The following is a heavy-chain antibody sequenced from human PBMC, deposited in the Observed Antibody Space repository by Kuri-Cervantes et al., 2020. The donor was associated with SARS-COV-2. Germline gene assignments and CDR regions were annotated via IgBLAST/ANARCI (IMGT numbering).Heavy chain of an antibody. CDR2: INPSGGST. D-gene: IGHD3-3*01. Sequence: ASVKVSCRASGYTFTSYYMHWVRQAPGQGLEWMGIINPSGGSTSYAQKFQGRVTMTRDTSTSTVYMELSSLRSEDTAVYYCARDWGQSRYDLWSGYALGYWGQGTLVTVSS. J-gene: IGHJ4*02. CDR3: ARDWGQSRYDLWSGYALGY. CDR1: GYTFTSYY. V-gene: IGHV1-46*01.